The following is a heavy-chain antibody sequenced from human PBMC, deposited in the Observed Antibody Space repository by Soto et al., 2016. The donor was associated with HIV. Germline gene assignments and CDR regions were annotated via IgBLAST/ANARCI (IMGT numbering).Heavy chain of an antibody. V-gene: IGHV4-34*02. CDR1: GGSFSGYS. CDR3: ARGVGLQGVFPDY. D-gene: IGHD3-10*01. J-gene: IGHJ4*01. Sequence: QVQLQQWGAGLLKPSETLSLTCAVYGGSFSGYSWTWIRQPPGKGLAWIGEINHRGGTKYSPSLKSRVTISLDTSKNQYSLKLNSVTAADTAVYYCARGVGLQGVFPDYWGQGPWSPSPQ. CDR2: INHRGGT.